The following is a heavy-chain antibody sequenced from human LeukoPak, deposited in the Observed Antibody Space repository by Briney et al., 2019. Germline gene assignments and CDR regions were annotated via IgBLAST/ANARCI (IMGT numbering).Heavy chain of an antibody. CDR1: GFTFSSYS. CDR2: ISSSSSYI. V-gene: IGHV3-21*04. CDR3: AKGGCSSTSCYEGDYFDY. J-gene: IGHJ4*02. Sequence: GGSLRLSCAASGFTFSSYSMNWVRQAPGKGLEWVSSISSSSSYIYYADSVKGRFTISRDNAKNSLYLQMNSLRAEDTALYYCAKGGCSSTSCYEGDYFDYWGQGTLVTVSS. D-gene: IGHD2-2*01.